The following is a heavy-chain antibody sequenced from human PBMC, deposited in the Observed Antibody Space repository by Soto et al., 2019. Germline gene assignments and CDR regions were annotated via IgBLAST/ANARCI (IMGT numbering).Heavy chain of an antibody. Sequence: QVQLQESGPGLVKPSQTLSLICTVSGDSISSDNYFWSWIRQPPGQGLEWVGYISNRGTPYYNPSLKSRVTISLDTSRNRFSLDMHSVTATDTAVYYCAREVNVVALSDAFDIWGQGTMVTVSS. D-gene: IGHD2-8*01. J-gene: IGHJ3*02. CDR1: GDSISSDNYF. CDR3: AREVNVVALSDAFDI. CDR2: ISNRGTP. V-gene: IGHV4-30-4*01.